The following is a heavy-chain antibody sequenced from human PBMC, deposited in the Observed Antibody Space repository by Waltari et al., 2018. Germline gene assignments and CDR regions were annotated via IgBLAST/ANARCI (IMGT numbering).Heavy chain of an antibody. CDR1: GGSISSYY. V-gene: IGHV4-59*01. CDR2: IYYSGST. J-gene: IGHJ4*02. CDR3: ASSYYYGSGSYYRVDY. Sequence: QVQLQESGPGLVKPSETRSLTCTVSGGSISSYYWSWIRQPPGKGLEWIGYIYYSGSTNYNPSLKSRVTISVDTSKNQFSLKLSSVTAADTAVYYCASSYYYGSGSYYRVDYWGQGTLVTVSS. D-gene: IGHD3-10*01.